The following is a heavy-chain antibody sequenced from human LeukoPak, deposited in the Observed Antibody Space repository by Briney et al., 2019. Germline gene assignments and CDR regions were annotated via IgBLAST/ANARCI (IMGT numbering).Heavy chain of an antibody. J-gene: IGHJ4*02. D-gene: IGHD5-18*01. CDR2: VSSGFHA. V-gene: IGHV3-13*01. Sequence: GGSLRLSCTASGFTLGSHDMHWVRQIPGQGLEWVAAVSSGFHAFFADSVQGRFTVSREDARNSLYLQMNSLRAGDTAVYYCVREARGYHYTYSDYWGQGTLVTVSS. CDR1: GFTLGSHD. CDR3: VREARGYHYTYSDY.